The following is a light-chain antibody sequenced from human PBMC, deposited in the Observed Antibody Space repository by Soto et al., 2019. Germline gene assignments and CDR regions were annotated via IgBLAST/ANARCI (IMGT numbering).Light chain of an antibody. V-gene: IGKV3-20*01. CDR1: QSVSSNY. Sequence: EIVLTQSPGTLSLSPGERATLSCRASQSVSSNYLAWYQRKPGQAPRLLIYGASNRATDIPNRFSGSGSGTDFTLTITRLEPEDFVVYYWQQYGSSPPTFGQGTKVEI. CDR3: QQYGSSPPT. J-gene: IGKJ1*01. CDR2: GAS.